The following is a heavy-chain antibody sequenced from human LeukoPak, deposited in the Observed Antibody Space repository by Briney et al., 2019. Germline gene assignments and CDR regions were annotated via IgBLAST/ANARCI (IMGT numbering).Heavy chain of an antibody. CDR2: IRYDGNNK. CDR3: ARTYNPDY. CDR1: GFTFSSTG. D-gene: IGHD1-14*01. V-gene: IGHV3-30*02. Sequence: PGGSLRLSCTASGFTFSSTGMHWVRQAPGKGLEWVSYIRYDGNNKYYGDSVKGRLTVSRDNSKNTLYPQMNSLRVEDTAVYYCARTYNPDYWGQGTLVTVSS. J-gene: IGHJ4*02.